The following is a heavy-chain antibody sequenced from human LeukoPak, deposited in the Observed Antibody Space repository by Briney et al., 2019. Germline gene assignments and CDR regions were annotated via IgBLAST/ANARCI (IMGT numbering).Heavy chain of an antibody. V-gene: IGHV1-69*04. CDR3: ARQYSSSWYYFDY. Sequence: ASAKVSSNASGGTFCSYAISWVRQAPGQGLEWMGRIIPILGIANYAQKFQGRVTITADKSTSTAYMELSSLRSEDTAVYYCARQYSSSWYYFDYWGQGTLVTVSS. CDR2: IIPILGIA. CDR1: GGTFCSYA. D-gene: IGHD6-13*01. J-gene: IGHJ4*02.